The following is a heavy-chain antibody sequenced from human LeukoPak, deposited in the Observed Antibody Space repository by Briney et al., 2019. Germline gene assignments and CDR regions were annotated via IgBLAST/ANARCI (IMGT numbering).Heavy chain of an antibody. CDR1: GFTFSSYG. CDR3: ARDLCSSTSCPGGGFDY. Sequence: PGGSLRLSCAASGFTFSSYGMHWVRQAPGKGLEWVAVIWYDGSNKYYADSVKGRFTISRDNAKNSLYLQMNSLRAEDTAVYYCARDLCSSTSCPGGGFDYWGQGTLVTVSS. CDR2: IWYDGSNK. V-gene: IGHV3-33*01. J-gene: IGHJ4*02. D-gene: IGHD2-2*01.